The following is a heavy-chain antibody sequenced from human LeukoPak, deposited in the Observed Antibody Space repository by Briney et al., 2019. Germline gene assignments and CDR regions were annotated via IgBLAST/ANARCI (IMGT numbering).Heavy chain of an antibody. CDR2: IYYSGST. CDR1: GGSISSSSYY. Sequence: SETLSLTCTVSGGSISSSSYYWGWIRQPPGKGLEWIGSIYYSGSTYYNPSLKSRVTISVDTSKNQFSLKLSSVTAADTAVYYCARGWGIPLWPIGSWFDPWGQGTLVTVSS. CDR3: ARGWGIPLWPIGSWFDP. D-gene: IGHD5-18*01. V-gene: IGHV4-39*07. J-gene: IGHJ5*02.